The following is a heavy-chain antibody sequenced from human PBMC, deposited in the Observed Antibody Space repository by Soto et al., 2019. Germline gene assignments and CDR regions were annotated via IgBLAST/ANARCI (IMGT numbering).Heavy chain of an antibody. Sequence: QVQLQESGPGLVKPSGTLSLTCAVSGCSISSSNLWSWVRQPPGKGLERIGEIYHSGSTNYNPSLKSLVTISVDKSKNQFSLKLSSVPAADTDVYYCARAAMGGSSWPFDYWGQGTLVTVSS. V-gene: IGHV4-4*02. D-gene: IGHD6-13*01. CDR2: IYHSGST. J-gene: IGHJ4*02. CDR3: ARAAMGGSSWPFDY. CDR1: GCSISSSNL.